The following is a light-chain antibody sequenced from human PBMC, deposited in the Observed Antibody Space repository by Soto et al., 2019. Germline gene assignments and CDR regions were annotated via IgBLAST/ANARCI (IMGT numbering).Light chain of an antibody. Sequence: THMPQAQSSLPASVAHRVSITCQASQGITNYLKCYQQPPGKPPLLLIYDASSLETGAASWFSGSGCRTDFTFTISRVPPEDIVSYYCQQYRTRLTFGQGTRLEIK. CDR3: QQYRTRLT. CDR2: DAS. J-gene: IGKJ5*01. V-gene: IGKV1-33*01. CDR1: QGITNY.